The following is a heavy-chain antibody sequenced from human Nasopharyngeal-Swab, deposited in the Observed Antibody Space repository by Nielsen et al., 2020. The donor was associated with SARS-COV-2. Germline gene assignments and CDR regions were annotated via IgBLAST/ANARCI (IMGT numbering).Heavy chain of an antibody. CDR2: IYYSGST. D-gene: IGHD5-12*01. J-gene: IGHJ6*03. CDR1: GGSISSYY. V-gene: IGHV4-59*01. Sequence: SETLSPTCTVSGGSISSYYWSWIRQPPGKGLEWIGYIYYSGSTKYNPSLKSRVTISVDTSKNQYPLNLNSVTAADTAVYYYTQQNSGYDYEDNCYYYYMDVWGQGTTVTVSS. CDR3: TQQNSGYDYEDNCYYYYMDV.